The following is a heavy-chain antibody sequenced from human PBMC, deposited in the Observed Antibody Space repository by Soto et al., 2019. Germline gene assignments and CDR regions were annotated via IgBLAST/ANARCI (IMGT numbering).Heavy chain of an antibody. CDR3: ARLEGLATISYYFDF. J-gene: IGHJ4*01. Sequence: NPSETLSLTCSVSDDSINSDKYYWGWIRQPPGKGLEWIGSVYYRGNAYYNPSLQTRVTIYLDKSKSQFSLKLNSVTAADSAVYFCARLEGLATISYYFDFWGPGALVTVS. D-gene: IGHD5-12*01. V-gene: IGHV4-39*01. CDR2: VYYRGNA. CDR1: DDSINSDKYY.